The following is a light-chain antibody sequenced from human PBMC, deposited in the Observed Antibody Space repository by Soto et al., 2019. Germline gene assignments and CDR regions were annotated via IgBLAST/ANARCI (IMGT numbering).Light chain of an antibody. CDR1: QGISSN. CDR2: AAS. CDR3: QQPHSFPLT. Sequence: DIQLTQSPSFLSASVGDRVTITCRASQGISSNLAWYQQKPGKAPKLLIYAASTLQSGVPSRFSGSGSGTEFTLTISSLEPEDVATYYCQQPHSFPLTFGQGTRLEIK. V-gene: IGKV1-9*01. J-gene: IGKJ5*01.